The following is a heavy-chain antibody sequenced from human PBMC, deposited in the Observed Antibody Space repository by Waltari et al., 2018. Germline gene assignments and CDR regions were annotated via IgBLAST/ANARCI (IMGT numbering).Heavy chain of an antibody. V-gene: IGHV3-48*03. D-gene: IGHD3-16*01. CDR1: LFTFCPFE. Sequence: VELLQSGGDVVQPGGSLRLSCSASLFTFCPFEMIWVRQAPGKGLEWLAYISGGSGGSTFYADSVKGRFTVSRDNAKESLYLQMNDLRIEDTAFYFCARFRTHYDTFDYWGQGTLVAVSS. J-gene: IGHJ4*02. CDR3: ARFRTHYDTFDY. CDR2: ISGGSGGST.